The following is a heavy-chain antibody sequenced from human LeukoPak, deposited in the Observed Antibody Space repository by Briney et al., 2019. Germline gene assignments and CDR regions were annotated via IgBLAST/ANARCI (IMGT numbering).Heavy chain of an antibody. CDR1: GFTFSSYG. D-gene: IGHD6-13*01. J-gene: IGHJ5*02. V-gene: IGHV3-33*01. CDR2: IWYDGSNK. Sequence: PGGSLRLFCAASGFTFSSYGMHWVRQAPGKGLEWVAVIWYDGSNKYYADSVKGRFTISRDNSKNTLYLQMNSLRAEDTAVYYCARVSGVAAAGIRANWFDPWGQGTLVTVSS. CDR3: ARVSGVAAAGIRANWFDP.